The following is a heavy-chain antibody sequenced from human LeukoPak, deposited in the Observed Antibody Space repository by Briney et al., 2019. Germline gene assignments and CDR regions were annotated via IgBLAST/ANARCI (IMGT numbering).Heavy chain of an antibody. CDR3: AKDLSSRLSGGYFDL. CDR2: ISGNGDST. D-gene: IGHD6-25*01. J-gene: IGHJ2*01. Sequence: PPGGSLRLSCAASGFTFRRYDMSWVRQAPGKGLEWVSAISGNGDSTYYVDSVKGRFTISRDNSKNTPYLQMNSLRAEDTAVYYCAKDLSSRLSGGYFDLWGRGTLVTVSS. CDR1: GFTFRRYD. V-gene: IGHV3-23*01.